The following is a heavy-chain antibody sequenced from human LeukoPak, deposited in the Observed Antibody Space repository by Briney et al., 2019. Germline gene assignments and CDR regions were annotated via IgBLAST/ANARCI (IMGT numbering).Heavy chain of an antibody. J-gene: IGHJ4*02. CDR2: ISYDGSNK. V-gene: IGHV3-30*03. D-gene: IGHD3-22*01. Sequence: GGSLRLSCAASGFTFSTFGMHWVRQAPGKGLEGVALISYDGSNKYYADSVKGRFTISRDCSKNTLYLQMNSLRAEDTAVYYCTRHFYDTSGFSYWGQGTLVTVSS. CDR3: TRHFYDTSGFSY. CDR1: GFTFSTFG.